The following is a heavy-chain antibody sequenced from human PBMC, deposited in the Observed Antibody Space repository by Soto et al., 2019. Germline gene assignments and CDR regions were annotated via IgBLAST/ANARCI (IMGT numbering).Heavy chain of an antibody. Sequence: QVQLVQSGAEVKKPGSSVKVSCKASGGSFSSYAISWVRQAPGQGLEWVGGIIPIFGTANYAQKFQGRVTSTANNPPSTAYMELSRRRAEETAVYYCAKGYYDSSGYYLLNWFDPWGQGTLVTVSS. CDR3: AKGYYDSSGYYLLNWFDP. J-gene: IGHJ5*02. CDR1: GGSFSSYA. D-gene: IGHD3-22*01. CDR2: IIPIFGTA. V-gene: IGHV1-69*06.